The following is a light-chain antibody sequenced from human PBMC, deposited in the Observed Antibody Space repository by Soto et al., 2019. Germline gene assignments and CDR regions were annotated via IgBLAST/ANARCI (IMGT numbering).Light chain of an antibody. V-gene: IGLV2-14*01. CDR3: ISYTGKSASYV. Sequence: QSALAQPASVSGSPGQSITISCTGTSTDVGAYNYVAWYQQHPGKAPKLIIYEVTNRPSGVSYRFSASKSGNTASLTISGLHSEDEADYYCISYTGKSASYVFGTGTK. CDR2: EVT. J-gene: IGLJ1*01. CDR1: STDVGAYNY.